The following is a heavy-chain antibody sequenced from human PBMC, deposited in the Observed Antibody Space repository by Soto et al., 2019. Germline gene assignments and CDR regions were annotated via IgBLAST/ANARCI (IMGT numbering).Heavy chain of an antibody. CDR2: INHSGST. Sequence: SETLSLTCAVSGGSFSGYYWSWIRQPPGKGLEWIGEINHSGSTNYNPSLKSRVTISVDTSKNQFSLNLNSVTAADTAVYYCARGRWLRSAFDYWGQGTLVTVSS. CDR3: ARGRWLRSAFDY. J-gene: IGHJ4*02. CDR1: GGSFSGYY. D-gene: IGHD5-12*01. V-gene: IGHV4-34*01.